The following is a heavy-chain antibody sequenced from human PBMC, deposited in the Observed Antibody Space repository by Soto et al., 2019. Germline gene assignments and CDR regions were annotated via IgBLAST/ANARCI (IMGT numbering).Heavy chain of an antibody. J-gene: IGHJ6*02. CDR2: ISWDGGST. CDR3: AKDLPVITMVRGVLGDYGMDV. CDR1: GFTFDDYT. D-gene: IGHD3-10*01. Sequence: GESLKISCAASGFTFDDYTMHWVRQAPGKGLEWVSLISWDGGSTYYADSVKGRFTISRDNSKNSLYLQMNSLRTEDTALYYCAKDLPVITMVRGVLGDYGMDVWGQGTTVTVSS. V-gene: IGHV3-43*01.